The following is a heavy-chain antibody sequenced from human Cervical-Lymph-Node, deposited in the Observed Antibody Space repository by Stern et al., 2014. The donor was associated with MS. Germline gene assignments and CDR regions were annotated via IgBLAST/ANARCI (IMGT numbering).Heavy chain of an antibody. Sequence: VQLVESGAEVKKPGASVKVSCKASGYTFTCYYMHWVRQAPGQGLEWMGWINPNSGGTNYAQKFQGWVTMTRDTSISTAYMELSRLRSDDTAVYYCAKEYCSGGSCYLNYWGQGTLVTVSS. CDR2: INPNSGGT. J-gene: IGHJ4*02. V-gene: IGHV1-2*04. CDR1: GYTFTCYY. CDR3: AKEYCSGGSCYLNY. D-gene: IGHD2-15*01.